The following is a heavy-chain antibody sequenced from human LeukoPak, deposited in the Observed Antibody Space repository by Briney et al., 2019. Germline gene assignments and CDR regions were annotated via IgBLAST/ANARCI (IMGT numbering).Heavy chain of an antibody. V-gene: IGHV3-23*01. CDR3: AKPIIVSSGWYGGGFVDY. J-gene: IGHJ4*02. Sequence: PGGSLRLSCAASGFTFSSYAMSWVRQAPGKGLEWVPAISGSGGSTYYADSVKGRFTISRDNSKNTLYLQMNSLRAEDTAVYYCAKPIIVSSGWYGGGFVDYWGQGTLVTVSS. CDR1: GFTFSSYA. D-gene: IGHD6-19*01. CDR2: ISGSGGST.